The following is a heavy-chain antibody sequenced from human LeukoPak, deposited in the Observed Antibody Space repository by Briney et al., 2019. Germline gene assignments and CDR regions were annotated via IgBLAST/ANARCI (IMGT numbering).Heavy chain of an antibody. CDR1: GGSISSHY. V-gene: IGHV4-59*11. CDR3: ARAGVGAPRD. J-gene: IGHJ4*02. CDR2: IYYSGST. Sequence: SETLSLTCTVSGGSISSHYWSWIRQPPGKGLEWIGYIYYSGSTNYNPSLKSRVTISVDTSKNQISLKLSSMTAADTAVYYCARAGVGAPRDWGQGTLVTVSS. D-gene: IGHD1-26*01.